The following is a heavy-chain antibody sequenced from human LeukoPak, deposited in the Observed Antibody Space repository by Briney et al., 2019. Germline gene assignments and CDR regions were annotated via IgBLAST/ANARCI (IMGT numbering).Heavy chain of an antibody. CDR2: ISYDGSSK. D-gene: IGHD2-15*01. CDR3: AKDQLGYCSGGSCYSNWFDP. CDR1: GFTFSSYG. J-gene: IGHJ5*02. Sequence: GGSLRLSCAASGFTFSSYGMHWVRQAPGKGLEWVTVISYDGSSKYYADSVKGRFTISRDNSKNTLYLQMNSLRAEDTAVYYCAKDQLGYCSGGSCYSNWFDPWGQGTLVTVSS. V-gene: IGHV3-30*18.